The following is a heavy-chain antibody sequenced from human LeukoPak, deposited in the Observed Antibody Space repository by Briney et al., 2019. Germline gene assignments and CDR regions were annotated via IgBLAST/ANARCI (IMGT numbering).Heavy chain of an antibody. J-gene: IGHJ6*02. CDR1: GFTFSSYD. V-gene: IGHV3-13*01. Sequence: GGSLRLSCAASGFTFSSYDMHWVRQATGKGLEWVSAIGTAGDTYYPGSVKGRFTISREKAKNSLYLQMNSLRAGDTAVYYCARAKSFWSGPSGYYYYGMDVWGQGTTVTVSS. CDR2: IGTAGDT. CDR3: ARAKSFWSGPSGYYYYGMDV. D-gene: IGHD3-3*01.